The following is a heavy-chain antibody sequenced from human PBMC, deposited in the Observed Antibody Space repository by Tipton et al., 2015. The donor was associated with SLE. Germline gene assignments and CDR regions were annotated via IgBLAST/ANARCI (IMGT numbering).Heavy chain of an antibody. CDR3: ARVADSGDYYPSEAFDM. V-gene: IGHV4-59*01. Sequence: TLSLTCTVSGGSISSYYWSWIRQPPGKGLEWIGYIYYSGSTNYNPSLKSRVTISVDTSKNQFSLKLSSVTAADTAMYYCARVADSGDYYPSEAFDMWGQGTTVTVSS. D-gene: IGHD3-22*01. J-gene: IGHJ3*02. CDR2: IYYSGST. CDR1: GGSISSYY.